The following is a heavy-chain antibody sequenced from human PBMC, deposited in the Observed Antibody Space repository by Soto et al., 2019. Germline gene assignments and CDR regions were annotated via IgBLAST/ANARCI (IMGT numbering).Heavy chain of an antibody. CDR2: ISGSGGST. D-gene: IGHD3-22*01. Sequence: GGSLRLSCAASGFTFSSYAMSWVRQAPGKGLEWVSAISGSGGSTYYADSVKGRFTISRDNSKNTLYLQMNSLRAEDTAVYYCAKVKGSHYYDSSGYYLKYFDYWGQGTLVTVSS. CDR1: GFTFSSYA. CDR3: AKVKGSHYYDSSGYYLKYFDY. J-gene: IGHJ4*02. V-gene: IGHV3-23*01.